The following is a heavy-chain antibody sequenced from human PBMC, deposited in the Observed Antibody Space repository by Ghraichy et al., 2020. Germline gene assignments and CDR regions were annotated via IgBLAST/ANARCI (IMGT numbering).Heavy chain of an antibody. J-gene: IGHJ4*02. Sequence: SETLSLTCTVSGGSISSYYWSWIRQPPGKGLEWIGYIYYSGSTNYNPSLKSRVTISVDTSKNQFSLKLSSVTAADTAVYYCARTSATVTTLFDYWGQGTLVTVSS. CDR3: ARTSATVTTLFDY. CDR1: GGSISSYY. V-gene: IGHV4-59*01. D-gene: IGHD4-17*01. CDR2: IYYSGST.